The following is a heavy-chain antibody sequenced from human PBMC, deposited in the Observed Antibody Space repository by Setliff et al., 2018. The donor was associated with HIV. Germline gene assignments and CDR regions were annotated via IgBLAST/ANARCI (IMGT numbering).Heavy chain of an antibody. CDR2: ISSSSSYI. J-gene: IGHJ6*02. V-gene: IGHV3-21*01. CDR3: ARERTSSSSSGRYYYYGMDV. D-gene: IGHD6-6*01. CDR1: GFTFSSYS. Sequence: GGSLRLSCAASGFTFSSYSMNWVRQAPGKGLEWVSSISSSSSYIYYADSVKGRFTISRDNAKNSLYLQMNSLRAEDTAVYYCARERTSSSSSGRYYYYGMDVWGQGTTVTVSS.